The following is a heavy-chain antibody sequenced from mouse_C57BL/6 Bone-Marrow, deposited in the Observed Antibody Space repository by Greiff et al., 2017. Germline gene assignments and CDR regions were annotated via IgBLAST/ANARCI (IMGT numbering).Heavy chain of an antibody. CDR3: ARDLSQGNWYFDV. J-gene: IGHJ1*03. CDR1: GYSITSGYD. Sequence: EVKLQESGPGMVKPSQSLSLTCTVPGYSITSGYDWHWNRHFPGNKLAWMGYISYSGSPNYNPSLKSRISISHDTSKNQFFLKLNSVTTEDTSTYCCARDLSQGNWYFDVWDTGTMVTVSA. V-gene: IGHV3-1*01. CDR2: ISYSGSP.